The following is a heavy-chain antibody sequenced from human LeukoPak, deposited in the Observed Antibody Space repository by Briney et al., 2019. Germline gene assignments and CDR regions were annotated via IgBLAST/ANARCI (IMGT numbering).Heavy chain of an antibody. Sequence: PSETLFLTCTVSGGSISGYFCTWLRQSAGAGLECIGRIHTSGTTYYNPSLRSRVSMSVDTSNNKFSLRLSSVTAADTAVYYCARDPAGHGRYFDYGGQGALVTVSS. D-gene: IGHD1-14*01. J-gene: IGHJ4*02. CDR3: ARDPAGHGRYFDY. CDR2: IHTSGTT. CDR1: GGSISGYF. V-gene: IGHV4-4*07.